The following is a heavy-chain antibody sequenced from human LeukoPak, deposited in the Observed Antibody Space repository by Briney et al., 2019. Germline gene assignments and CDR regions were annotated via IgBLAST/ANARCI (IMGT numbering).Heavy chain of an antibody. CDR2: IDIDGTGT. CDR3: ARGFNWFDP. CDR1: GFTFTNYW. J-gene: IGHJ5*02. V-gene: IGHV3-74*01. Sequence: GGSLRLSCAASGFTFTNYWMHWVRQAPGKGLVWVSRIDIDGTGTSYADSVKGRFTISRDNAKNTVSLQMNSLKASDTAMYYCARGFNWFDPWGQGTLVTVSS.